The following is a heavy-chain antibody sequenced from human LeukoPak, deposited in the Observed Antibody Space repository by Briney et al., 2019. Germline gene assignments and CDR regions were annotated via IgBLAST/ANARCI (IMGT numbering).Heavy chain of an antibody. CDR2: MPYDGSNQ. D-gene: IGHD3-16*01. CDR3: ARAEGHSRHPGEDYYGMDV. Sequence: GGSLKLSCAASGFTFSSYSMHWVRQAPGKGLEWVAVMPYDGSNQYYADSVKGRFTISRDSSKNSLYLQMNSLRAEDTAVYYCARAEGHSRHPGEDYYGMDVWGQGTTVTVSS. J-gene: IGHJ6*02. V-gene: IGHV3-30-3*01. CDR1: GFTFSSYS.